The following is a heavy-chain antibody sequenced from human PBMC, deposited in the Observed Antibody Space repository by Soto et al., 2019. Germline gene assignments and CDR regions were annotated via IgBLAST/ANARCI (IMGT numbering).Heavy chain of an antibody. CDR2: IYNSGST. Sequence: QVQLQESGPGLVKPSQTLSLTCTVSGGSISSGGYYWSWIRQHPGKGLEWIVYIYNSGSTYYNPSLQSRATISADTSKNQFSLKLSSVTAAEAVVYYCASDPAPWGQGTLVTVSS. CDR3: ASDPAP. CDR1: GGSISSGGYY. V-gene: IGHV4-31*03. J-gene: IGHJ5*02.